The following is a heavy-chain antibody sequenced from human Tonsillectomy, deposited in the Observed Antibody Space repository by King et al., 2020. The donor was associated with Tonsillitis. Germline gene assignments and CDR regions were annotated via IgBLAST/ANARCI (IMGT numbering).Heavy chain of an antibody. CDR3: ASDLMGVYGMDV. V-gene: IGHV3-33*01. CDR2: IWYDGRNK. J-gene: IGHJ6*02. CDR1: GFTFSSYG. Sequence: VQLVESGGGVVQPGRSLRLSCAASGFTFSSYGMHWGRQAPGKGLEWVAVIWYDGRNKYYADSVKGRFIISRDNSKNTLYLQMNSLRAEDTAVYYCASDLMGVYGMDVWGQGTTVTVSS. D-gene: IGHD2-8*01.